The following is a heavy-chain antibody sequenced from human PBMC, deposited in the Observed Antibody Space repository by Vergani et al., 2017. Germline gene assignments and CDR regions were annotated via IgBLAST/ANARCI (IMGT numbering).Heavy chain of an antibody. D-gene: IGHD2-2*01. CDR1: GYTFTGHY. CDR3: ARMGGYEEGDAFRIGYFDS. J-gene: IGHJ4*02. V-gene: IGHV1-2*02. Sequence: QVQLVQSGAEVKKPGASVKVSCKASGYTFTGHYMHWVRQAPGQGLEWMGWINPNSGGTNYAQKFQGRVTMTRDTSISTAYMELSRLRSDDTAVYYCARMGGYEEGDAFRIGYFDSLGPGILVTVSS. CDR2: INPNSGGT.